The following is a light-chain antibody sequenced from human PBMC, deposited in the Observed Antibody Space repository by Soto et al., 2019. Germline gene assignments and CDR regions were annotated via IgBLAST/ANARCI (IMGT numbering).Light chain of an antibody. Sequence: DIVLTQSPGTLSLSPGERATLSCRASQSFNSIYLAWYQQKPGQAPRLLIYGASSRATGIPDRFSGSGSGTDFTLTISRLEPEDFAVYYCQQYNNWPLTFGGGTKVDIK. J-gene: IGKJ4*01. CDR2: GAS. CDR1: QSFNSIY. CDR3: QQYNNWPLT. V-gene: IGKV3-20*01.